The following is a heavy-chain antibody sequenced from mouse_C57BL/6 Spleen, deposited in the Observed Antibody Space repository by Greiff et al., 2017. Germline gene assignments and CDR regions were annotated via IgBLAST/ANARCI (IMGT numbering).Heavy chain of an antibody. Sequence: QVHVKQPGAELVKPGASVKLSCKASGYTFTSYWMHWVKQRPGQGLEWIGMIHPNSGSTNYNEKFKSKATLTVDKSSSTAYMQLSSLTSEDSAVYYCARRRWSTVVAHWYFGVWGTGTTVTVSS. CDR1: GYTFTSYW. CDR2: IHPNSGST. V-gene: IGHV1-64*01. CDR3: ARRRWSTVVAHWYFGV. D-gene: IGHD1-1*01. J-gene: IGHJ1*03.